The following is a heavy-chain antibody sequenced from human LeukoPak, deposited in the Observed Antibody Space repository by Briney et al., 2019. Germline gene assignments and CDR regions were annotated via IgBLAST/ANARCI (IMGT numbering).Heavy chain of an antibody. V-gene: IGHV1-18*01. Sequence: ASVKVSCKASGYTFTSYGISWGRQAPGQGLEWVGWISAYNGNTNYAQKLQGRVTMTTDTSTSTAYLELRSLRSDDTAVYYCASVIFGSHWFDPWGQGTLVTVSS. CDR1: GYTFTSYG. D-gene: IGHD3/OR15-3a*01. CDR3: ASVIFGSHWFDP. CDR2: ISAYNGNT. J-gene: IGHJ5*02.